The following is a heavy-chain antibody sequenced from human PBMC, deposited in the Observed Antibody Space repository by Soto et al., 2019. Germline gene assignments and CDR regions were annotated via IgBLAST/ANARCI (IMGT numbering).Heavy chain of an antibody. CDR1: GYTFNTYY. CDR3: ARGGHIAVVTASFDY. D-gene: IGHD2-21*02. CDR2: MHPSGGGT. J-gene: IGHJ4*02. Sequence: QVQLVQSGAEVRKPGASVKVSCKPSGYTFNTYYLHWLRQAPGQALEWMGVMHPSGGGTTYAQKFQGRVTVTRDTSTTTVFMELSSLRSDDTAVYYCARGGHIAVVTASFDYWGQGTLVTVSS. V-gene: IGHV1-46*02.